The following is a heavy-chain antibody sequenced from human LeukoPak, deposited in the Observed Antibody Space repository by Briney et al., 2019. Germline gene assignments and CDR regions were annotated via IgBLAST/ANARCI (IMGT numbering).Heavy chain of an antibody. CDR3: AKWDTAMVSSCSDY. V-gene: IGHV3-23*01. Sequence: GGSLRLSCAASGFTFSSYGMSGVRQAPGKGLEWVSAISGSGGSTYYADSVKGRFTISRDNSKNTLYLQMNSLRAEDTAVYYCAKWDTAMVSSCSDYWGQGTLVTVSS. CDR1: GFTFSSYG. CDR2: ISGSGGST. D-gene: IGHD5-18*01. J-gene: IGHJ4*02.